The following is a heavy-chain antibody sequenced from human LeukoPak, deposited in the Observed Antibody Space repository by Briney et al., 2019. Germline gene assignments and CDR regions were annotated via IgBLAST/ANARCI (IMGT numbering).Heavy chain of an antibody. D-gene: IGHD2-15*01. V-gene: IGHV3-9*01. CDR3: AKSGGGSCYDAFDI. J-gene: IGHJ3*02. CDR1: GFTFDDYA. Sequence: GGSLRLSCAASGFTFDDYAMHWVRQAPGKGLEWVSGISWNSGSIGYADSVKGRFTISRDNAKNSLYLQMNSLRAEDTALYYCAKSGGGSCYDAFDIWGQGTMVTVSS. CDR2: ISWNSGSI.